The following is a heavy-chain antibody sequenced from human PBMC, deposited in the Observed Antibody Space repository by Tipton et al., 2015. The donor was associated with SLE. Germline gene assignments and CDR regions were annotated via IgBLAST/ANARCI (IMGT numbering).Heavy chain of an antibody. V-gene: IGHV6-1*01. CDR1: GDSVSSNSAA. D-gene: IGHD6-13*01. CDR2: TYYRSKWYN. Sequence: GLVKPSQTLSLTCAISGDSVSSNSAAWNWIRQSPSRGLEWLGRTYYRSKWYNDFALSVKSRIIVNPDTSKNQFSLQLTSVTPEDTAVYYSARGAGIEAADNYFDYWGQGTLVTVSS. J-gene: IGHJ4*02. CDR3: ARGAGIEAADNYFDY.